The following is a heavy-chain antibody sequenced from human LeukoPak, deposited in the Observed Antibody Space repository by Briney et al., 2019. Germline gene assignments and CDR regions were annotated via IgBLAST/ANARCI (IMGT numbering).Heavy chain of an antibody. CDR2: INHSGST. CDR1: GGSFSGYY. CDR3: AREGATYYDFWSGYPPRNWFDP. D-gene: IGHD3-3*01. V-gene: IGHV4-34*01. Sequence: PSETLSLTCAVYGGSFSGYYWSWIRQPPGKGLEWIGEINHSGSTNYNPSLKSRVTISVDTSKNQFSLKLSPVTAADTAVYYCAREGATYYDFWSGYPPRNWFDPWGQGTLVTVSS. J-gene: IGHJ5*02.